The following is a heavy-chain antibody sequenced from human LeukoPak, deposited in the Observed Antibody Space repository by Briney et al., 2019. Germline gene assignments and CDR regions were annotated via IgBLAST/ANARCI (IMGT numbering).Heavy chain of an antibody. Sequence: GSLRLSCAASGFTVSDSYMSWVRQAPGKGLEWVSVIYSGGSTYYADSVKGRFTISRDTSKNTLYLQMNSLRAEDTAVYYCARAWSGTQYYFDYWGLGTLVTVSS. CDR3: ARAWSGTQYYFDY. V-gene: IGHV3-66*01. J-gene: IGHJ4*02. CDR2: IYSGGST. CDR1: GFTVSDSY. D-gene: IGHD3-3*01.